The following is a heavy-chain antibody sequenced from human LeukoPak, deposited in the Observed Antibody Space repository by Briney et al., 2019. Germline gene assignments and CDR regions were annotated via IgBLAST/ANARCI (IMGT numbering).Heavy chain of an antibody. J-gene: IGHJ6*02. V-gene: IGHV2-70*01. CDR2: IDWDDDK. CDR3: ARNLHRYYYGMDV. Sequence: TLSLTCTVSGGSISSGSYYWGWIRQPPGKALEWLALIDWDDDKYYSTSLKTRLTISKDTSKNQVVLTMTNMDPVDTATYYCARNLHRYYYGMDVWGQGTTVTVSS. CDR1: GGSISSGSYY.